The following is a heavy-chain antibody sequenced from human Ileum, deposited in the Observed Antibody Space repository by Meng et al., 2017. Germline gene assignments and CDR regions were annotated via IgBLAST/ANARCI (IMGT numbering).Heavy chain of an antibody. D-gene: IGHD3-10*01. V-gene: IGHV4-61*01. CDR3: ARFYGSGTFEVHDY. CDR1: GGSVSSASYY. Sequence: QLQESGPGLVRPSETLSLTCNVSGGSVSSASYYWSWIRQPPGKGLEWIGLIHYSGSRNYNPSLKSRVTMSVDTSKNQVSLRLTSVTAADTAVYYCARFYGSGTFEVHDYWGQGTLVTVSS. J-gene: IGHJ4*02. CDR2: IHYSGSR.